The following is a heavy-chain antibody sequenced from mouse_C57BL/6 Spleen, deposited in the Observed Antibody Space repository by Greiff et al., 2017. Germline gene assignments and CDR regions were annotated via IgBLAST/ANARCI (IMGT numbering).Heavy chain of an antibody. D-gene: IGHD4-1*01. CDR2: ISYDGSN. Sequence: VQLQQSGPGLVKPSQSLSLTCSVTGYSITSGYYWNWIRQFPGNKLEWMGYISYDGSNNYNPSLKNRISITRDTSKNQFFLKLNSVTTEDTATYYCARDRNWDVDWFAYWGQGTLVTVSA. CDR3: ARDRNWDVDWFAY. CDR1: GYSITSGYY. V-gene: IGHV3-6*01. J-gene: IGHJ3*01.